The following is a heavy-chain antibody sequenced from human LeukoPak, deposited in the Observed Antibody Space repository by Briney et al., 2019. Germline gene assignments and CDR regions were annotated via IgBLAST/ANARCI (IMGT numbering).Heavy chain of an antibody. CDR1: GFAFSSYG. CDR2: ISYDGSNK. CDR3: AKDPGYDIPLH. Sequence: GRSLRLSCAASGFAFSSYGMHWVRQAPGKGLEWVAVISYDGSNKYYADSVKGRFTISRDNSKNTLCLQMNSLRAEDTAVYYCAKDPGYDIPLHWGQGTLVTVSS. V-gene: IGHV3-30*18. J-gene: IGHJ4*02. D-gene: IGHD3-9*01.